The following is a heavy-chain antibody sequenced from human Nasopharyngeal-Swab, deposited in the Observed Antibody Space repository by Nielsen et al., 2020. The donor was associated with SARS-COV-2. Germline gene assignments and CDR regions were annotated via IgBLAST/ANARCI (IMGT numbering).Heavy chain of an antibody. CDR2: ISWNSGSI. D-gene: IGHD6-19*01. V-gene: IGHV3-9*01. CDR3: AKEYSSGWDY. Sequence: SLKISCAASGFTFDDYAMQWVRQAPGKGLEWVSGISWNSGSIGYADSVKGRFTISRDNVKNSLYLQMNSLRAEDTALYYCAKEYSSGWDYWGQGTLVTVSS. CDR1: GFTFDDYA. J-gene: IGHJ4*02.